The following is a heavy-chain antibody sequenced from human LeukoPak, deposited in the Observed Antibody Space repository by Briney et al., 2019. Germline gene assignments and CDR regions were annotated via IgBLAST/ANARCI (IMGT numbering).Heavy chain of an antibody. CDR3: AKGGDGNFDY. J-gene: IGHJ4*02. D-gene: IGHD5-24*01. CDR2: ISWNSGSI. V-gene: IGHV3-9*01. CDR1: GGSISSGGYS. Sequence: LSLTCAVSGGSISSGGYSWSWIRQPPGKGLEWVSGISWNSGSIGYADSVKGRFTISRDNAKNSLYLQMNSLRAEDTALYYCAKGGDGNFDYWGQGTLVTVSS.